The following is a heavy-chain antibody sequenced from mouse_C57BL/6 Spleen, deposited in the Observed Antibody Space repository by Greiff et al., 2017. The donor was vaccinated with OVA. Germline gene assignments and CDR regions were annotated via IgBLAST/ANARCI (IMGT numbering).Heavy chain of an antibody. CDR3: TRPLMSTTDYYAMDY. CDR1: GFPFSSSA. CDR2: ISSGGAYI. D-gene: IGHD2-4*01. J-gene: IGHJ4*01. V-gene: IGHV5-9-1*02. Sequence: EVKLMESGEGLVKPGGSLKLSCAASGFPFSSSAMSWVRPPPEKRLAWVAYISSGGAYIYYADTVKGRFTISRDNARNTLYLQMSSLKSEDTARYYCTRPLMSTTDYYAMDYWGQGTSVTVSS.